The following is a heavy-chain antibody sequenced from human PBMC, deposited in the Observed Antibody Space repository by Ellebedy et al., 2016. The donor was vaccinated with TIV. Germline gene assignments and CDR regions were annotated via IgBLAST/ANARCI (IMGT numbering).Heavy chain of an antibody. CDR1: GYTLTELS. CDR3: ARDILTGYFFDL. D-gene: IGHD3-9*01. CDR2: IVPILDLA. V-gene: IGHV1-69*04. Sequence: AASVKVSCKVSGYTLTELSMHWARQAPGQGLEWMGRIVPILDLADYAQKFQGRVAITADKSTSTASMELSSLRSEDTAVYYCARDILTGYFFDLWGQGTLVTVSS. J-gene: IGHJ4*02.